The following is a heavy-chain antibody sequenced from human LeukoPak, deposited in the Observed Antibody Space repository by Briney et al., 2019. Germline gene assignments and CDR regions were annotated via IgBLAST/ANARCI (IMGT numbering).Heavy chain of an antibody. CDR2: IYYSGST. J-gene: IGHJ6*02. V-gene: IGHV4-59*01. CDR3: ARDRGVVVPAAYYYYYGIDV. CDR1: GGSISSYY. D-gene: IGHD2-2*01. Sequence: PSETLSLTCTVSGGSISSYYWSWIRQPPGKGLEWIGYIYYSGSTNYNPSLKSRVTISVDTSKNQFSLKLSSVTAADTAVYYCARDRGVVVPAAYYYYYGIDVWGQGTTVTVSS.